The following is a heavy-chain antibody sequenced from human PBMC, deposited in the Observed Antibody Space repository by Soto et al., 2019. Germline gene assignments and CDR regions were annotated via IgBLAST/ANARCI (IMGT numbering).Heavy chain of an antibody. J-gene: IGHJ4*02. V-gene: IGHV1-69*01. D-gene: IGHD4-17*01. CDR3: AIDIGDYPSFDY. CDR1: GGTFSSYT. CDR2: IIPVFGTK. Sequence: QVQLVQSGAEVKMPGSSVRVSCKASGGTFSSYTISWVRQAPGQGLEWMGQIIPVFGTKTYAQKFQGRVTSTADESTSTASMEVNSLKSDDTAGYYWAIDIGDYPSFDYWGQGTLVSVS.